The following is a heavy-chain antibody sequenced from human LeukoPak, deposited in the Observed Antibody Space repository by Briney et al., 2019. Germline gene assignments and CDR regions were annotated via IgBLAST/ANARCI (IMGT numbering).Heavy chain of an antibody. D-gene: IGHD3-22*01. V-gene: IGHV3-64*01. CDR1: GFPFSTYA. CDR2: ISSNGVNT. Sequence: GGSLRLSFAASGFPFSTYAMHWVRQAPGEGLEYVSAISSNGVNTYYGNSVKGRFTISRDNSKNTLDLQMGSLRAEDTAVYYCARRGSGYSQNYFDYWGQGTLVTVSS. J-gene: IGHJ4*02. CDR3: ARRGSGYSQNYFDY.